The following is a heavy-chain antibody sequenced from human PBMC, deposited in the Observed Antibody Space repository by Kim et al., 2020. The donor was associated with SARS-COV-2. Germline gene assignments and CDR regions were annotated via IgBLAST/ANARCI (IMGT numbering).Heavy chain of an antibody. CDR3: AREVSVNIAAAGP. D-gene: IGHD6-13*01. Sequence: YEQKFQGRVTMTRDTSISTAYMELSRLRSDDTAVYYCAREVSVNIAAAGPWGQGTMVTVSS. V-gene: IGHV1-2*02. J-gene: IGHJ3*01.